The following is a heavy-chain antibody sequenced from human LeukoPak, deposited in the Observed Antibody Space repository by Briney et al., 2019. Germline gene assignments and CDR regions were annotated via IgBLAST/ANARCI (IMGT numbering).Heavy chain of an antibody. CDR3: ARDHGDYENYMDV. Sequence: SETLSLTCTVSGYSISSGYYWGWIRQPPGKGLEWIGSIYYSGSTYYNPSLKSRVTISVDTSKNQFSLKLSSVTAADTAVYYCARDHGDYENYMDVWGKGTTVTVSS. J-gene: IGHJ6*03. D-gene: IGHD4-17*01. CDR1: GYSISSGYY. CDR2: IYYSGST. V-gene: IGHV4-38-2*02.